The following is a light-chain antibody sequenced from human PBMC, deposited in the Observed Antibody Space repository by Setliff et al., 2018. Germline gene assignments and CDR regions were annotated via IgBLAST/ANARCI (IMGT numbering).Light chain of an antibody. Sequence: QSVLTQPPSASGSPGQSVTISCTGTSSDVGGYNYVSWYQQHPSKAPKLMIYEVSKRPSGVPDRFSGSKSGNTASLTVSGLQAEDEADYYCSSYAGSNNPYVFGTGTKV. J-gene: IGLJ1*01. CDR2: EVS. V-gene: IGLV2-8*01. CDR3: SSYAGSNNPYV. CDR1: SSDVGGYNY.